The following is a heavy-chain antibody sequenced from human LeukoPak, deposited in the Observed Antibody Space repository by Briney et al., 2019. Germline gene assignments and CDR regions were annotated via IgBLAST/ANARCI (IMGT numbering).Heavy chain of an antibody. V-gene: IGHV3-23*01. D-gene: IGHD3-22*01. CDR1: GFTFSSYA. CDR3: AIMHGYYDGSGFWVQ. J-gene: IGHJ4*02. Sequence: GGSLRLFCAASGFTFSSYAMSWVRQAPGKGLEWVSFISPSGDRTSNADSVEDRFTISRDNTRNTLYLQMNSLRDGDTGVYYCAIMHGYYDGSGFWVQWGQGTLVTVSS. CDR2: ISPSGDRT.